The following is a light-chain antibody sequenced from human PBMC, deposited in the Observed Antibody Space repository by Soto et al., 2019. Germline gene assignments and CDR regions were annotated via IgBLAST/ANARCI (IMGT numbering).Light chain of an antibody. CDR3: QRYNGT. J-gene: IGKJ5*01. CDR1: QSVSSSN. V-gene: IGKV3-20*01. Sequence: VWRNSGWTLYLSPGEGASLFCRASQSVSSSNLAWYQQNPGQAPRLLIYGASSRATGIPDRFNGSGSGTDFTLTIRRLEPDDSATYYRQRYNGTFGQGTLLEI. CDR2: GAS.